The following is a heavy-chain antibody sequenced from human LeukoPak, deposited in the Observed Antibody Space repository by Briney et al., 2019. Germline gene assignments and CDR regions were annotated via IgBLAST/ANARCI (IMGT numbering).Heavy chain of an antibody. V-gene: IGHV1-24*01. CDR2: FDPEDGET. Sequence: ASVKVSCKVFGYTLTELSMHWVRQAPGKGLEWMGGFDPEDGETIYAQKFQGRVTMTEDTSTDTAYMELSSLRSEDTAVYYCATDLPAAAGVAVFDIWGQGTMVTVSS. J-gene: IGHJ3*02. CDR3: ATDLPAAAGVAVFDI. D-gene: IGHD6-13*01. CDR1: GYTLTELS.